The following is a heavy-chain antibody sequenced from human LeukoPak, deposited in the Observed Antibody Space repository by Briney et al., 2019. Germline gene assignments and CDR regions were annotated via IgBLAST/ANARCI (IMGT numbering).Heavy chain of an antibody. CDR2: INSDGSST. D-gene: IGHD5-18*01. V-gene: IGHV3-74*01. CDR3: ARGYSYGPFDY. CDR1: GFTFSSYW. Sequence: PGGSLRLSCAASGFTFSSYWMHWVRQAPGKGLVWVSRINSDGSSTSYADSVKGRFTISRDNAKNTLYLQMNSPRAEDTAVYYCARGYSYGPFDYWGQGTLVTVSS. J-gene: IGHJ4*02.